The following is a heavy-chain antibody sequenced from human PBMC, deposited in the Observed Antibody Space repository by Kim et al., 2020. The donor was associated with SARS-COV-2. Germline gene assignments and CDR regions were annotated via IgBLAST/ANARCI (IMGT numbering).Heavy chain of an antibody. CDR3: ARPMGENWYSSSPDAFDI. Sequence: SETLSLTCTVSGGSISSSSYYWGWIRQPPGKVLEWIGSIYYSGSTYYNPSLKSRVTISVDTSKNQFSLKLSSVTAAATAVYYCARPMGENWYSSSPDAFDILGQATMVTVSS. CDR1: GGSISSSSYY. CDR2: IYYSGST. J-gene: IGHJ3*02. D-gene: IGHD6-6*01. V-gene: IGHV4-39*01.